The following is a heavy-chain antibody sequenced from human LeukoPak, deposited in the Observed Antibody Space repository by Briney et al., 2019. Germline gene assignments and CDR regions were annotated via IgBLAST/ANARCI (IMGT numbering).Heavy chain of an antibody. Sequence: SETLSLTCTVSGGSISSSSYYWGWIRQPPGKGLEWIGSIYYSGSTYYNPSFKSRVTISLDTSKNQFSLKLSSVTAADTAVYYCAREAAGSPGYAFDIWGQGTMVTVSS. J-gene: IGHJ3*02. V-gene: IGHV4-39*07. CDR1: GGSISSSSYY. CDR2: IYYSGST. CDR3: AREAAGSPGYAFDI.